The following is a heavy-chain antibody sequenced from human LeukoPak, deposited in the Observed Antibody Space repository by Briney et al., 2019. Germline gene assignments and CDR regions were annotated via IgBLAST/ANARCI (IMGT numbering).Heavy chain of an antibody. Sequence: GGSLRLSCAASGFTFSSYAMSWVRQAPGEGLEWVSAISGSGGSPYYADSVRGRFTISRDSSKNTLYLQMNSRRPEDPPVYYVAKRAGTPDDYWGQGTLVTVSS. V-gene: IGHV3-23*01. CDR3: AKRAGTPDDY. D-gene: IGHD6-19*01. CDR2: ISGSGGSP. J-gene: IGHJ4*02. CDR1: GFTFSSYA.